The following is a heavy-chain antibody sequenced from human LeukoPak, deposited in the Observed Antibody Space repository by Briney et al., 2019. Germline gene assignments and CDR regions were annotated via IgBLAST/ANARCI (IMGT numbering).Heavy chain of an antibody. Sequence: SETLSLTCTVSGGSISSYYWSWIRQPPGKGLEWIGYIYYSGSTNYNPSLKSRVTISVDTSKNQFSLKLSSVTAADTAVYYCARVSGSRTTYNWFDPWGQGTLVTVSS. CDR3: ARVSGSRTTYNWFDP. D-gene: IGHD6-13*01. CDR2: IYYSGST. V-gene: IGHV4-59*01. CDR1: GGSISSYY. J-gene: IGHJ5*02.